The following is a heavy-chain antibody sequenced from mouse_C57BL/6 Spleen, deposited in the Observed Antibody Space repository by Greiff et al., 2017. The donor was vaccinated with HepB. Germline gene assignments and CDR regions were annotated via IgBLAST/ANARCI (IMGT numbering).Heavy chain of an antibody. V-gene: IGHV5-17*01. CDR2: ISSGSSTI. Sequence: EVQLQESGGGLVKPGGSLKLSCAASGFTFSDYGMHWVRQAPEKGLEWVAYISSGSSTIYYADTVKGRFTISRDNAKNTLFLQMTSLRSEDTAMYYCAREGTPYAMDYWGQGTSVTVSS. D-gene: IGHD3-3*01. CDR3: AREGTPYAMDY. J-gene: IGHJ4*01. CDR1: GFTFSDYG.